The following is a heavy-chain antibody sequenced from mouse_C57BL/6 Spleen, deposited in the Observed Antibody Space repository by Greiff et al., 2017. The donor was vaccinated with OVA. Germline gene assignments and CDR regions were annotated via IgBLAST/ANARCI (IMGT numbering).Heavy chain of an antibody. CDR3: AREEGNSFDY. V-gene: IGHV1-52*01. Sequence: QVQLQQPGAELVRPGSSVKLSCKASGYTFTSYWMHWVKQRPIQGLEWIGNIDPSDSETHYNQKFKDKATLTVDKSSITAYMQLSSLTSEDSAVYYCAREEGNSFDYWGQGTTLTVSS. CDR2: IDPSDSET. D-gene: IGHD2-14*01. CDR1: GYTFTSYW. J-gene: IGHJ2*01.